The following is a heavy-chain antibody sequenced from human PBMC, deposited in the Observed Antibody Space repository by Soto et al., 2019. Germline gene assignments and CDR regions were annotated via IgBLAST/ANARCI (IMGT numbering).Heavy chain of an antibody. D-gene: IGHD6-13*01. CDR1: GYDFTAYD. J-gene: IGHJ6*02. Sequence: ASVKVSCKASGYDFTAYDINWVRQASGQGLEWMGWMNPINGATGSARRFQGRVSMTRNTATGTAYLELTSLRSDDSAVYYCGRGPSPRAPAGGTPYYYAMDVRGQGTTVTVSS. CDR2: MNPINGAT. V-gene: IGHV1-8*02. CDR3: GRGPSPRAPAGGTPYYYAMDV.